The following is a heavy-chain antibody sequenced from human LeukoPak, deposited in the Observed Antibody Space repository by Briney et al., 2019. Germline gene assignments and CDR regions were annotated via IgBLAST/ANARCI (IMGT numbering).Heavy chain of an antibody. Sequence: SETLSLTCTVSGGSISSGDYYWSWIRQPPGKGLEWIGYIYYSGSTYYNPSLKSRVTISVDTSKNQFSLKLSSVTAADTAVHYCARVRVATTFDYWGQGTLVTVSS. CDR1: GGSISSGDYY. D-gene: IGHD5-12*01. CDR3: ARVRVATTFDY. CDR2: IYYSGST. J-gene: IGHJ4*02. V-gene: IGHV4-30-4*01.